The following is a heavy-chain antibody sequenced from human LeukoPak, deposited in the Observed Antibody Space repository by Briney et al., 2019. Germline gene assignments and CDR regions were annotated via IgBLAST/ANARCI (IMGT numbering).Heavy chain of an antibody. Sequence: ASVKVSCKASGYTFTGYYMHWVRQAPGQGLEWMGWINPNSGGTNYAQKFQGRVTMTRDTSISTAYMELSRLRSDDTAVYYCARETSSSWYFDHWGQGTLVTVSS. J-gene: IGHJ4*02. V-gene: IGHV1-2*02. CDR3: ARETSSSWYFDH. CDR2: INPNSGGT. D-gene: IGHD6-13*01. CDR1: GYTFTGYY.